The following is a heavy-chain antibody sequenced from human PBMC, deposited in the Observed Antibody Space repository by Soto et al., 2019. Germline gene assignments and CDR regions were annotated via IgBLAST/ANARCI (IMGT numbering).Heavy chain of an antibody. J-gene: IGHJ4*02. D-gene: IGHD3-22*01. CDR3: ARSITDYYDSSGYYDDY. Sequence: PGGSLRLSCAASGFTFSDYYMSWIRQAPGKGLEWVSYISSSSSYTNYADSVKGRFSISRDNAKNSLYLQMNSLRAEDTAVYYCARSITDYYDSSGYYDDYWGQGT. V-gene: IGHV3-11*03. CDR2: ISSSSSYT. CDR1: GFTFSDYY.